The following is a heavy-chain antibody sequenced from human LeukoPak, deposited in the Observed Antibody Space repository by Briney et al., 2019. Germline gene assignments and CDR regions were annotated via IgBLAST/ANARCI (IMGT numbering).Heavy chain of an antibody. CDR2: ICDSGRTI. Sequence: KTGGSLRLSCAASGFNFDRYAMSWIRQAPGKGLEWVSYICDSGRTIYYADSVKGRFTISRDNAKNSVYLQMNNLRAEDTAVYYCARDRLGDYDHSGYYDKWGQGTLVTVSS. CDR3: ARDRLGDYDHSGYYDK. CDR1: GFNFDRYA. J-gene: IGHJ4*02. D-gene: IGHD3-22*01. V-gene: IGHV3-11*01.